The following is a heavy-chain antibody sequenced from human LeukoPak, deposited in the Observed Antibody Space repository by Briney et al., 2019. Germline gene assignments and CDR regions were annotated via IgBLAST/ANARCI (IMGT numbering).Heavy chain of an antibody. D-gene: IGHD3-22*01. CDR1: GYSFTSYW. CDR3: ARHLGDSSGYYYYYYMDV. CDR2: IYPGDSDT. Sequence: GESLKISCKGSGYSFTSYWIGWVRQMPGKGLKCMGIIYPGDSDTRYSPSFQGQVTISADKSISTAYLQWSSLKASDTAMYYCARHLGDSSGYYYYYYMDVWGKGTTVTVSS. V-gene: IGHV5-51*01. J-gene: IGHJ6*03.